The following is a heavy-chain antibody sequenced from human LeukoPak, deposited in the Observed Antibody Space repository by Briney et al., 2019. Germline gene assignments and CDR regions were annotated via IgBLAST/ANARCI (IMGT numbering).Heavy chain of an antibody. CDR2: IGSSGSTI. J-gene: IGHJ4*02. D-gene: IGHD6-19*01. CDR3: ARGGWAFDY. Sequence: GGSLRLSCAASGFTFSSYEMNWVRQAPGKGLEWVSYIGSSGSTIYNADSAKGRFTISRDNAKDSLYLQMNSLRAEDTAVYYCARGGWAFDYWGQGTLVTVSS. CDR1: GFTFSSYE. V-gene: IGHV3-48*03.